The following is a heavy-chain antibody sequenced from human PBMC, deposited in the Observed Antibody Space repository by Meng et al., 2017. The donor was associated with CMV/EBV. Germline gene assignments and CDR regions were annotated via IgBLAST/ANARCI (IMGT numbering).Heavy chain of an antibody. CDR2: IYYSGST. V-gene: IGHV4-39*07. CDR1: GGSISSSSYY. D-gene: IGHD3-16*02. J-gene: IGHJ6*02. Sequence: SETLSLTCTVSGGSISSSSYYWGWIRQPPGKGLEWIGSIYYSGSTNYNPSLKSRVTISVDTSKNQFSLKLSSVTAADTAVYYCATSSYDYVWGSYRSGDYYGMDVWGQGTTVTVSS. CDR3: ATSSYDYVWGSYRSGDYYGMDV.